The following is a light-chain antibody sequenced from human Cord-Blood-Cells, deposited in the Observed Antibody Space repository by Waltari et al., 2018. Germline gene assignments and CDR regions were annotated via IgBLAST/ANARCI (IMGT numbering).Light chain of an antibody. CDR3: QQSYSTPYT. CDR2: AAS. Sequence: DIQMTQSPSSLSASVGDRVTITCRASQSISSYLNWYQQKPGKAPKLLIDAASSLQSGVPSRFSGSGSGTDFTLTIRSLQPEDFATYYCQQSYSTPYTFGQGTKLEIK. J-gene: IGKJ2*01. CDR1: QSISSY. V-gene: IGKV1-39*01.